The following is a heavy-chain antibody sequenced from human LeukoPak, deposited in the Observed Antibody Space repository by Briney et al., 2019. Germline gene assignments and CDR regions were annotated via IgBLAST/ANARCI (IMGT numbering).Heavy chain of an antibody. D-gene: IGHD3-3*01. Sequence: SETLSLTCTVSGGPISSYYWSWIRQPPGKGLEWIGYIYYSGSTNYNPSLKSRVAISVDTSKNQFSLKLSSVTAADTAVYYCARYYDFWSGYYRDAFDIWGQGTMVTVSS. V-gene: IGHV4-59*01. CDR2: IYYSGST. J-gene: IGHJ3*02. CDR3: ARYYDFWSGYYRDAFDI. CDR1: GGPISSYY.